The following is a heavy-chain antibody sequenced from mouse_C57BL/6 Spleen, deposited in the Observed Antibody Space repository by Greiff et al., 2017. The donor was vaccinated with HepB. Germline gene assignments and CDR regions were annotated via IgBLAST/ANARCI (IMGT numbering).Heavy chain of an antibody. Sequence: EVQRVESGGGLVKPGGSLKLSCAASGFTFSDYGMHWVRQAPEKGLEWVAYISSGSSTIYYADTVKGRFPISRDNAKNTLFLQMTSLRSEDTAMYYCARPDGYYRIYAMDYWGQGTSVTVSS. D-gene: IGHD2-3*01. CDR1: GFTFSDYG. V-gene: IGHV5-17*01. CDR3: ARPDGYYRIYAMDY. J-gene: IGHJ4*01. CDR2: ISSGSSTI.